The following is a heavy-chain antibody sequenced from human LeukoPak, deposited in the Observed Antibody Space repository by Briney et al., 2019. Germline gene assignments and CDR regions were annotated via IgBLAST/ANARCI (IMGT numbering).Heavy chain of an antibody. D-gene: IGHD2-21*02. CDR2: IIPIFGTA. V-gene: IGHV1-69*13. CDR1: GGTVSSYA. J-gene: IGHJ6*02. CDR3: ASRGGVTQENDYYYFAMDV. Sequence: ASVKVSCKASGGTVSSYAISWVRQAPGQGLEWMGGIIPIFGTANYAQKFQGRVTITADDSTSTAYMELSSLRFEDTAVYYCASRGGVTQENDYYYFAMDVWGQGTTVTVSS.